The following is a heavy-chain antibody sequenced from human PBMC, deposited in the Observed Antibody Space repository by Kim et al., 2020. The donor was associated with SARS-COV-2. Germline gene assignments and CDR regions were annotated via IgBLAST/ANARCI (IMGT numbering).Heavy chain of an antibody. D-gene: IGHD1-26*01. J-gene: IGHJ5*02. V-gene: IGHV3-73*01. CDR3: TSLSVGATPGDWFDP. CDR2: IRSKANSYAT. CDR1: GFTFSGSA. Sequence: GGSLRLSCAASGFTFSGSAMHWVRQASGKGLEWVGRIRSKANSYATAYAASVKGRFTISRDDSKNTAYLQMNSLKTEDTAVYYCTSLSVGATPGDWFDPWGQGTLVTVSS.